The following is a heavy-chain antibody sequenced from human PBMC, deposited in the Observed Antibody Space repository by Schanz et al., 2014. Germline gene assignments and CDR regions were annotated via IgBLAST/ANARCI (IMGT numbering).Heavy chain of an antibody. CDR1: GGSFSGYY. Sequence: QVPLQQWGAGLLKPSETLSLTCAVYGGSFSGYYWSWIRQPPGKGLEWIGTSVYSGATHYNPSLLSRVTIPLNPSKIQSSWRLPSVPAADTALYYCARDQGTGDLPILRPAYGMDVWGQGTTVTVSS. J-gene: IGHJ6*02. V-gene: IGHV4-34*12. D-gene: IGHD7-27*01. CDR2: SVYSGAT. CDR3: ARDQGTGDLPILRPAYGMDV.